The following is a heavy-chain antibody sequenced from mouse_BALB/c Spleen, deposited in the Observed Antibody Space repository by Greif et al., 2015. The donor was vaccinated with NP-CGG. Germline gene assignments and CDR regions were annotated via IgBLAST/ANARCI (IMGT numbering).Heavy chain of an antibody. D-gene: IGHD1-1*01. V-gene: IGHV1-82*01. CDR2: IYPGDGDT. J-gene: IGHJ1*01. Sequence: QVQLQQSGPELVKPGASVKISCKASGYAFSSSWMNWVKQRPGQGLEWIGRIYPGDGDTNYNGKFKGKATLTAGKSSSTAYMQLSSLTSVDSAVYFCARDGSSWYFDVWGAGTTVTVSS. CDR3: ARDGSSWYFDV. CDR1: GYAFSSSW.